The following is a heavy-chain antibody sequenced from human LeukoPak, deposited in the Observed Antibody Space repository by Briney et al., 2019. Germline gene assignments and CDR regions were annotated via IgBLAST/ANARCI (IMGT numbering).Heavy chain of an antibody. CDR2: MSGSGSRT. CDR3: AKWVAVAADTRDYFVY. Sequence: PGGSLRLSCAASGFTFSSFAMNWVRQGPGKGLEWVSTMSGSGSRTYYADSVKGRFTISRDNSKNTLYLQMNSLRAEDTAIYYCAKWVAVAADTRDYFVYWGQGTLVTVSS. J-gene: IGHJ4*02. CDR1: GFTFSSFA. V-gene: IGHV3-23*01. D-gene: IGHD6-19*01.